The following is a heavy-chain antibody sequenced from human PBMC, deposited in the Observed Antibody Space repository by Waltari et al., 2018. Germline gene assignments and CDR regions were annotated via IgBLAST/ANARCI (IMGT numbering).Heavy chain of an antibody. CDR1: GYSFTNYW. V-gene: IGHV5-51*01. J-gene: IGHJ4*02. Sequence: EVQLVQSGAEVKQPGESLRISCKGSGYSFTNYWIGWVRQIPGKGLEWMGISYLCDSDTRYSPSFQGQVTISADKSISTADLQWNSLKASDTAMYYCARLRASYCTKGVCYRGYDYWGQGTLVTVSS. D-gene: IGHD2-8*01. CDR2: SYLCDSDT. CDR3: ARLRASYCTKGVCYRGYDY.